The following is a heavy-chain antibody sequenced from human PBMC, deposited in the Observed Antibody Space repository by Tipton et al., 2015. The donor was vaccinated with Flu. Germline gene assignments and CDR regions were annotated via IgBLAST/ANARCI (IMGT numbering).Heavy chain of an antibody. D-gene: IGHD6-19*01. CDR2: IYNSGST. Sequence: TLSLTRTVSGGSISSRSYYWGWIRQPPGKGLEWIGNIYNSGSTYYNPSLKSRVTISIDTSKNLFSLRLSFVTAADTAVYYCAREKDSRGSEYFQQWGQGTLVTISS. CDR3: AREKDSRGSEYFQQ. V-gene: IGHV4-39*07. J-gene: IGHJ1*01. CDR1: GGSISSRSYY.